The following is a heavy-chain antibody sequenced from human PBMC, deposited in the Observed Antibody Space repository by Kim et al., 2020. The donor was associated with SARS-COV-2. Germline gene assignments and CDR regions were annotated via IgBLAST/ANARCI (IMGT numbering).Heavy chain of an antibody. V-gene: IGHV4-4*02. CDR3: ASAGVFDNWFDP. D-gene: IGHD3-16*01. Sequence: SETLSLTCAVSGGSISSSNWWCWVRQPPGKGLEWIGEIYHSGSTNYNPSLKSRVTISEDKPKHQFSLKLSSVTAADTAVYYCASAGVFDNWFDPWGHGTLVSASS. J-gene: IGHJ5*02. CDR1: GGSISSSNW. CDR2: IYHSGST.